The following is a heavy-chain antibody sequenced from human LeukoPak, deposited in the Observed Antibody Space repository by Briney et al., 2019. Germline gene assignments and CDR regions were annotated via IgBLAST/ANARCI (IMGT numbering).Heavy chain of an antibody. J-gene: IGHJ4*02. CDR2: IWYDGSNK. V-gene: IGHV3-33*01. Sequence: PGGSLRLSCAASGFTFSSYGMHWVRQAPGKGLEWVAVIWYDGSNKYYADSVKGRFTNSRDNSKNTLYLQMNSLRAEDTAVYYCARDCSSTSCYDYWGRGTLVTVSS. CDR1: GFTFSSYG. CDR3: ARDCSSTSCYDY. D-gene: IGHD2-2*01.